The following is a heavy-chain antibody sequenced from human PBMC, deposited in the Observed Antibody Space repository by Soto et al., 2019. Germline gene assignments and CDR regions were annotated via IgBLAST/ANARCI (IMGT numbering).Heavy chain of an antibody. CDR3: ARTSAAGKYYYGMDV. V-gene: IGHV5-51*01. CDR1: GYSFTSYW. CDR2: IYPGDTDT. D-gene: IGHD6-13*01. J-gene: IGHJ6*02. Sequence: GESLKISCKGTGYSFTSYWIGWVGQMAGKGLEWMGIIYPGDTDTRYSPSFQGQVTISADKSISTAYLQWSSLKASDTAMYYCARTSAAGKYYYGMDVWGQGTTVTVSS.